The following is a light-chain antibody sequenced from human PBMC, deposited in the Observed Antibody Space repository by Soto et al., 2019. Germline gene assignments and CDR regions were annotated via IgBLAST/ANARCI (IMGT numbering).Light chain of an antibody. V-gene: IGKV3-15*01. CDR2: AAS. CDR3: QQYYDWPIT. Sequence: EIVLTQSPATLSVSPGERATLFCWASQGISTLLAWYQQKPGQAPRLLIYAASTRAAGIPARFSGSGSGTDFTLTISSLQSEDFAIYYCQQYYDWPITFGQGTRLDNK. J-gene: IGKJ5*01. CDR1: QGISTL.